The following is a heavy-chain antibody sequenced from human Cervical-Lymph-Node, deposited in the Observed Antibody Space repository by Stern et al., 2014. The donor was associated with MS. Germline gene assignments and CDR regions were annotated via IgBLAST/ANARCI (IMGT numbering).Heavy chain of an antibody. CDR1: GYFFTSYG. CDR2: ISADHGDT. V-gene: IGHV1-18*01. CDR3: ARDSLIRTFGVEEGMDV. J-gene: IGHJ6*02. D-gene: IGHD3-3*01. Sequence: VQLVQSGAEVKKPGASVKVSCKASGYFFTSYGISWVRQAPGQGLEWMGWISADHGDTNYAQNVQGRVTMTTDTSTNPAYMELSSLRSDDTAIYYCARDSLIRTFGVEEGMDVWGQGTTVTVSS.